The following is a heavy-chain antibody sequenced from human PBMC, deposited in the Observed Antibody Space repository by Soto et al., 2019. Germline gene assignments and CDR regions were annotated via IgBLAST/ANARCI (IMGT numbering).Heavy chain of an antibody. V-gene: IGHV4-31*03. CDR3: ARGYFSSSSYWFDP. J-gene: IGHJ5*02. CDR2: IYYSGRT. D-gene: IGHD6-6*01. CDR1: GGSISSGGYY. Sequence: SETLSLTCTVSGGSISSGGYYWSWIRQHPGKGLEWIGYIYYSGRTYYNPSLHSRVSIAVDTTENQFSLKLTSVTAADTSVYYCARGYFSSSSYWFDPWGRGNLATVSS.